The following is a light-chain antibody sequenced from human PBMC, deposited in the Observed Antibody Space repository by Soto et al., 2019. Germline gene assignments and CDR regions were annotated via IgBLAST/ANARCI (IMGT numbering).Light chain of an antibody. CDR2: EVS. Sequence: QSALTQPPSVSGSPGQSGTISCTGTSSDFGSYNRVSWYQRPPGTGPKLMIYEVSNRPSGVPDRFSGSKSGNTASLPISGLQAEDEAEYYCSLYTSDSTYVFGTGTKVTVL. V-gene: IGLV2-18*01. J-gene: IGLJ1*01. CDR3: SLYTSDSTYV. CDR1: SSDFGSYNR.